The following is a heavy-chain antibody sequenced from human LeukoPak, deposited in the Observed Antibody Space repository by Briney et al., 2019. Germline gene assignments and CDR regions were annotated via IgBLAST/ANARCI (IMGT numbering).Heavy chain of an antibody. Sequence: ASVKVSCKASGYTFTSHGISWARQAPGQGLEWMGWISAYNGNTNYAQKLQGRATMTTDTSTSTAYMELRSLRSDDTAVYYCARAQYSGYASQYWGQGTLVTVSS. CDR2: ISAYNGNT. J-gene: IGHJ4*02. CDR3: ARAQYSGYASQY. D-gene: IGHD5-12*01. CDR1: GYTFTSHG. V-gene: IGHV1-18*01.